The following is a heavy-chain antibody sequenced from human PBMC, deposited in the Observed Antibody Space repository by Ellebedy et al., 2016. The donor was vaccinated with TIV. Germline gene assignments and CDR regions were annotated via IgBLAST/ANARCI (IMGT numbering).Heavy chain of an antibody. V-gene: IGHV1-3*01. D-gene: IGHD3-22*01. Sequence: AASVKVSCKASGYTFTSYYMHWVRQAPGQGLEWMGWINGGNGNTKYSQKFQGRVTITRDTSASTAYMELSSLGSENTAGYYSASARNYYDSSGYYQKSYGMDVWGQGTTVTVSS. CDR2: INGGNGNT. CDR3: ASARNYYDSSGYYQKSYGMDV. J-gene: IGHJ6*02. CDR1: GYTFTSYY.